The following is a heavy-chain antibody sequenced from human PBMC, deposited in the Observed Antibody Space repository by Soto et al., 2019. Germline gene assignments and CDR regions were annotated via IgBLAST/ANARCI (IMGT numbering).Heavy chain of an antibody. V-gene: IGHV3-11*01. CDR3: ARDQDHYYYYYMDV. CDR2: ISSSGSTI. J-gene: IGHJ6*03. CDR1: GFTFSDYY. Sequence: GGSLRLSCAASGFTFSDYYMSWIRQAPGKGLEWVSYISSSGSTIYYADSVKGRFTISRDNAKNSLYLQMNSLRAEDTAVYYCARDQDHYYYYYMDVWGKGTTVTVSS.